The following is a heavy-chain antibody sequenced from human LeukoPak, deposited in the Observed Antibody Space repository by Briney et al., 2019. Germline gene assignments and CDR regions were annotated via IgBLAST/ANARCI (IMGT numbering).Heavy chain of an antibody. CDR2: ISGSGGGT. CDR1: GFTFSSYW. Sequence: GGSLRLSCAASGFTFSSYWMHWVRQAPGKGLEWVSTISGSGGGTYYADSVKGRFTISIDNSKNTLYLQMNSLRAEDTAVYYCAKPGAAGTIYYYGMDVWGQGTTVTVSS. V-gene: IGHV3-23*01. CDR3: AKPGAAGTIYYYGMDV. J-gene: IGHJ6*02. D-gene: IGHD6-13*01.